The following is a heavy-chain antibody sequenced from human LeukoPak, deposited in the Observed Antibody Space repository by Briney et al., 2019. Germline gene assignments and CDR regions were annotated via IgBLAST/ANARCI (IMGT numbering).Heavy chain of an antibody. CDR1: GYSISSGYY. CDR3: ARAQYGYTYGHRFDY. CDR2: IYYSGTT. Sequence: SETLSLTCAVSGYSISSGYYWGWIRQPPGKGLEWIGYIYYSGTTNYNPSLMSRVTVSVDTSKNQFSLKLTSVTAADTAVYYCARAQYGYTYGHRFDYWGQGILVTVSS. J-gene: IGHJ4*02. V-gene: IGHV4-59*01. D-gene: IGHD5-18*01.